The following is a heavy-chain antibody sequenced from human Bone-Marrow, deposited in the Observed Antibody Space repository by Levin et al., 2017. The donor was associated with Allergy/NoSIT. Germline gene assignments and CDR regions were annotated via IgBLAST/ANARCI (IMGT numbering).Heavy chain of an antibody. V-gene: IGHV3-30*09. J-gene: IGHJ5*02. CDR3: ARGLRGAWLPPGNWFDP. Sequence: GGSLRLSCSASGFALGSYAMHWVRQAPGKGLEWVAFLSYDGSKKYYADSVQGRFVISRDTPNNTLYLQMNTLRLDDTAVYYCARGLRGAWLPPGNWFDPWGQGTLVTVSS. D-gene: IGHD1-26*01. CDR1: GFALGSYA. CDR2: LSYDGSKK.